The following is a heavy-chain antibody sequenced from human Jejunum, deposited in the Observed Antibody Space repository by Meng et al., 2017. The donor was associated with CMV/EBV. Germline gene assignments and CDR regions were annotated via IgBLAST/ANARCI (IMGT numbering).Heavy chain of an antibody. V-gene: IGHV3-30*02. CDR1: SSYA. CDR3: AKYKIPVSPCYYDMDV. J-gene: IGHJ6*02. Sequence: SSYAMHWVRQAPGKGLEWLAFVRFDGTNNYLVDSVKCRFTISRDNSKNMLFLQMNSLRAEDTAVYYCAKYKIPVSPCYYDMDVWGQGTTVTVSS. D-gene: IGHD1-14*01. CDR2: VRFDGTNN.